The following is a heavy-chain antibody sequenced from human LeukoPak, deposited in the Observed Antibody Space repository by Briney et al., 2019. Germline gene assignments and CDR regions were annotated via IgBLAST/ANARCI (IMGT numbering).Heavy chain of an antibody. CDR1: GFTFSSYG. CDR3: AKDSMATAGATVDYFDY. V-gene: IGHV3-30*02. Sequence: GGSPRLSCAASGFTFSSYGMHWVRQAPGKGLEWVAFIRYDGSNKYYADSVKGRFTISRDNSKNTLYLQMNSLRAEDTAVYYCAKDSMATAGATVDYFDYWGQGTLVTVSS. J-gene: IGHJ4*02. D-gene: IGHD1-26*01. CDR2: IRYDGSNK.